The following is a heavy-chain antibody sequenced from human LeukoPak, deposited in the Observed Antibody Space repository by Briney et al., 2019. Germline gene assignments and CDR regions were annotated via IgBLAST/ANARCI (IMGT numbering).Heavy chain of an antibody. Sequence: GGSLRLSCAASGFTFGSYSMHWVRQGPGKGLEWVAVITYDGSNKYYADSVKGRFTVSRDNSKNTLYLQMHSLRAEDTAVYYCAKYRPSLGYCSGGSCYSPAGMDVWGQGTTVTVSS. D-gene: IGHD2-15*01. CDR3: AKYRPSLGYCSGGSCYSPAGMDV. CDR1: GFTFGSYS. V-gene: IGHV3-30*04. J-gene: IGHJ6*02. CDR2: ITYDGSNK.